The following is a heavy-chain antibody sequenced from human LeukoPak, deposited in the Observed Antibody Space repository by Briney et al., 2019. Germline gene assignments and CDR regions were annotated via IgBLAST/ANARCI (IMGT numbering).Heavy chain of an antibody. D-gene: IGHD3-10*01. V-gene: IGHV1-69*13. CDR3: ARAFPRGVVDY. Sequence: SVKVSCKASGYTFTSYAMNWVRQAPGQGLEWMGGIIPIFGTANYAQKFQGRVTITADESTSTAHMELSSLRSEDTAVYYCARAFPRGVVDYWGQGTLVTVSS. J-gene: IGHJ4*02. CDR2: IIPIFGTA. CDR1: GYTFTSYA.